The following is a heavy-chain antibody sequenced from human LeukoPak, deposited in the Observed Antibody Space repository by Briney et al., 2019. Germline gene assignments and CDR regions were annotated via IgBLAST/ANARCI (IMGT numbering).Heavy chain of an antibody. D-gene: IGHD3-10*01. CDR3: ARDQKTMVRGVVQDYYYDMDV. J-gene: IGHJ6*02. Sequence: GASVKVSCKASGYTFTSYFMHWVRQAPGQGLEWMGIINPSGGSTSYAQKFQGRVTMTRDTSTSRVYMELSSLRSEDTAVYYCARDQKTMVRGVVQDYYYDMDVWGQGTTVTVSS. V-gene: IGHV1-46*01. CDR1: GYTFTSYF. CDR2: INPSGGST.